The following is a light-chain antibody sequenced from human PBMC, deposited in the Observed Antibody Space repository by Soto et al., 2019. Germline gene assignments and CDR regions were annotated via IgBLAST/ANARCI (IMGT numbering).Light chain of an antibody. CDR2: DNN. CDR3: GTWDSSLSTVI. Sequence: QSVLTQPPSVSAAPGQKVTISCSGSSSNIGTNYVSWYQQLPGTAPTLLIFDNNKRPSGIPDRFSGSKSGTSATLGITGLQTGDEADYYCGTWDSSLSTVIFGGGTQLTVL. V-gene: IGLV1-51*01. CDR1: SSNIGTNY. J-gene: IGLJ2*01.